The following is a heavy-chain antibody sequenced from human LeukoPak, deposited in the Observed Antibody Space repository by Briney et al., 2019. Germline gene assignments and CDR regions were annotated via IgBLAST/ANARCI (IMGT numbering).Heavy chain of an antibody. V-gene: IGHV4-61*02. D-gene: IGHD6-19*01. CDR2: IYTSGST. J-gene: IGHJ6*03. CDR1: GGSISSGSYY. Sequence: SETLSLTCTVSGGSISSGSYYWSWIRQPAGKGLEWIGRIYTSGSTNYNPSLKSRVTISVDTSKNQFSLKLSSVTAADTAVYYCARDQGRWSSGWYYYYYYMDVWGKGTTVTVSS. CDR3: ARDQGRWSSGWYYYYYYMDV.